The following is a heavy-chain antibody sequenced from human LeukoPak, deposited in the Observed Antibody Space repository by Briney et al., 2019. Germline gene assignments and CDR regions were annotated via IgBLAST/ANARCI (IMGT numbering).Heavy chain of an antibody. J-gene: IGHJ3*02. CDR2: IYDSGST. Sequence: SETLSLTCTVSGGSIRSSYYYWGWIRQPPGKGLEWIGSIYDSGSTYYNPSLKSRVTISVDTSKNQFSLKLSSVTAADTAVYYCARDRKRYDAFDIWGQGTMVTVSS. D-gene: IGHD3-16*01. CDR3: ARDRKRYDAFDI. CDR1: GGSIRSSYYY. V-gene: IGHV4-39*07.